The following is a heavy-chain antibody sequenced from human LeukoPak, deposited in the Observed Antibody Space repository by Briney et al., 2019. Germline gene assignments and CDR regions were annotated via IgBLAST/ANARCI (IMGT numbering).Heavy chain of an antibody. Sequence: GYSXSSGXXXGWIRQPPGQXXXXIGSIYHSGSTYYHPSLKSRVTISVDKSKNKLSMKLSSVTAADTAVYYCARLRDSKTKSADYWGQGTLVTVSS. CDR3: ARLRDSKTKSADY. CDR2: IYHSGST. CDR1: GYSXSSGXX. J-gene: IGHJ4*02. D-gene: IGHD2-21*02. V-gene: IGHV4-38-2*01.